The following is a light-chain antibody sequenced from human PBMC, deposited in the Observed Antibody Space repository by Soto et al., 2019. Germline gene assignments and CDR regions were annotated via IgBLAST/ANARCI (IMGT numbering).Light chain of an antibody. V-gene: IGKV3D-15*01. CDR1: QTVATN. CDR2: HAS. CDR3: QRYNNWPLT. J-gene: IGKJ4*01. Sequence: EIVLTQSPGTLSLSPGERATLSCRASQTVATNLAWYQQKPGQAPRXLIYHASTRATGIPARFSGSGSGTELTITISSLQSEDFEVYDCQRYNNWPLTFGGGTKVDIK.